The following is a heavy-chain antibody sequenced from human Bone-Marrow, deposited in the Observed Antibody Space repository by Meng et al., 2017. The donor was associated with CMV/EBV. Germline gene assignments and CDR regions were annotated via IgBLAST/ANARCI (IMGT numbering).Heavy chain of an antibody. V-gene: IGHV5-51*01. CDR1: GYTFTSYW. CDR2: IYPSDSDT. J-gene: IGHJ4*02. Sequence: GESLKISCKASGYTFTSYWIAWVRQVPGKGLEWMGIIYPSDSDTKYSPSFQGQVTISADKSTSTAYLHWSSLKASDSAMYYCARLGGVPYYPDYWGQGTLVTVSS. D-gene: IGHD2-8*01. CDR3: ARLGGVPYYPDY.